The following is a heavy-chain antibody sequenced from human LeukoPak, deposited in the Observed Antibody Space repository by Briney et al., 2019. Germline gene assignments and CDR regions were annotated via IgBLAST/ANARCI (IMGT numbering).Heavy chain of an antibody. Sequence: GGSLRLSCAASGFTFSSYAMSWVRQAPGKGLEWVSGISNDGTGTYYAVSVKGRFTVSRDNSKNTLYLQMNSLRAEDTAVYYCGSSTSSYYFYGVDVWGQGTTVTVSS. CDR2: ISNDGTGT. CDR1: GFTFSSYA. D-gene: IGHD2-2*01. CDR3: GSSTSSYYFYGVDV. V-gene: IGHV3-23*01. J-gene: IGHJ6*02.